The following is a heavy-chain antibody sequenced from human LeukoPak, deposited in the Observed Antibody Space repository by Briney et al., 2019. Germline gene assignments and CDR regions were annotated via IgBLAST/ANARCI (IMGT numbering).Heavy chain of an antibody. CDR1: GGSISSYY. V-gene: IGHV4-59*01. Sequence: SETLSLTCTVSGGSISSYYWSWIRQPPGKGLEWIGYIYYSGSTNYNPSLKSRVTISVDTSKHQFSLKLSSVTAADTAVYYCARGENDSSGYYSNWFDPWGQGTLVTVSS. J-gene: IGHJ5*02. CDR2: IYYSGST. CDR3: ARGENDSSGYYSNWFDP. D-gene: IGHD3-22*01.